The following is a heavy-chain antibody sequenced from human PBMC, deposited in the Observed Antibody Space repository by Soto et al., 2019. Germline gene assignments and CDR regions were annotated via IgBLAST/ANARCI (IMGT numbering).Heavy chain of an antibody. CDR2: MNPNSGNT. D-gene: IGHD2-2*01. J-gene: IGHJ6*02. CDR1: GYTFTSYD. CDR3: GSVREHIVLVPAAMPDYYYYGMDV. Sequence: QVQLVQSGAEVKKPGASVKVSCKASGYTFTSYDINWVRQATGQGLEWMGWMNPNSGNTGYAQKFQGRVTTTRNTSNSTAYRELSSLRAEPAAVYYCGSVREHIVLVPAAMPDYYYYGMDVRGQGTTGTVS. V-gene: IGHV1-8*01.